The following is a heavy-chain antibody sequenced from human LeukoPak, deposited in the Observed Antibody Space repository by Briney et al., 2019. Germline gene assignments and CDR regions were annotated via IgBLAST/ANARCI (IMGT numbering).Heavy chain of an antibody. CDR2: INAGNGNT. V-gene: IGHV1-3*01. CDR3: ARVDTLYYDILTGP. J-gene: IGHJ5*02. Sequence: ASVQDSCKASGYTYTSYAMHWVRQAPGQRLAWMGWINAGNGNTKYSQKFQGRVTITRDTSASTAYMELSSLRSEDTAVYYCARVDTLYYDILTGPWGQGTLVTVSS. D-gene: IGHD3-9*01. CDR1: GYTYTSYA.